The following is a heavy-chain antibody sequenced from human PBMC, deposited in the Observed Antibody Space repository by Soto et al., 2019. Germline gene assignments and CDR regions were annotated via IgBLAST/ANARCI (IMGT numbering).Heavy chain of an antibody. Sequence: PSETLSLTCTVSGGSISSGGYYWSWIRQHPGKGLEWIGYIYYSGSTYYNPSLKSRVTISVDTSKNQFSLKLSSVTAADTAVYYCARDTDYCSGGSCFRSDAFDIWGQGTMVTVSS. J-gene: IGHJ3*02. D-gene: IGHD2-15*01. V-gene: IGHV4-31*03. CDR3: ARDTDYCSGGSCFRSDAFDI. CDR1: GGSISSGGYY. CDR2: IYYSGST.